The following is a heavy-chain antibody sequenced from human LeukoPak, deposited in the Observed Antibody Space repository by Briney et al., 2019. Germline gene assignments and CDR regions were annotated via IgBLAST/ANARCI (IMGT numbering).Heavy chain of an antibody. CDR1: GGSISSSSYY. J-gene: IGHJ3*02. CDR2: IYYSGTT. CDR3: ASHYSSSWYAFDI. Sequence: SETLSLTCTVSGGSISSSSYYWGWIRQPPGKGLEWIGSIYYSGTTYYNPSLKSRVTISVDTSKNQFSLKLSSVTAADTAVYYCASHYSSSWYAFDIWGQGTMGTVSS. V-gene: IGHV4-39*01. D-gene: IGHD6-13*01.